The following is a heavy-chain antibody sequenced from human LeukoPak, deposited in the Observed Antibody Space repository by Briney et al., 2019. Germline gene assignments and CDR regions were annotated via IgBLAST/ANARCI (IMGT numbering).Heavy chain of an antibody. J-gene: IGHJ5*02. CDR3: ARDVGVGRFDP. D-gene: IGHD2-15*01. CDR1: GGSISSGGYS. V-gene: IGHV4-30-2*01. Sequence: SETLSLTCAVSGGSISSGGYSWSWIRRPPGKGLEWIGYIYHSGSTYYNPSLKSRVTISVDRSKNQFSLKLSSVTAADTAVYYCARDVGVGRFDPWGQGTLVTVSS. CDR2: IYHSGST.